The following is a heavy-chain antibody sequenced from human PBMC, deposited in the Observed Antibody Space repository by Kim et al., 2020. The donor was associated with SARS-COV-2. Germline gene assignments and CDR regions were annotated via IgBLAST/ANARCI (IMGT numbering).Heavy chain of an antibody. CDR1: GFTFGSYA. J-gene: IGHJ4*02. V-gene: IGHV3-21*01. CDR2: ICKSSTCL. D-gene: IGHD2-2*01. Sequence: GGSLRLSCAASGFTFGSYAMNWVRQAPGKGLEWVSSICKSSTCLHYADSVKGRFTISRDNGENSLYLQMSSLRAEDTAVYYCARMSCSSDTCSDYWGQGTLVTVSS. CDR3: ARMSCSSDTCSDY.